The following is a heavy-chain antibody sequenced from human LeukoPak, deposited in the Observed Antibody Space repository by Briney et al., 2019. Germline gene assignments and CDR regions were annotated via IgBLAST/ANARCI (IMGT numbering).Heavy chain of an antibody. CDR3: AGPSSSGVGY. CDR2: IRYDGTNK. D-gene: IGHD6-6*01. J-gene: IGHJ4*02. V-gene: IGHV3-30*02. Sequence: PGGSLRLSCAASGFNFSRYGMHWVRQAPGTGLEWVAFIRYDGTNKYYADSVKGRFTISRDNSKNVLYVQMNRLRVEDRAVYYCAGPSSSGVGYWGQGTLVTVSS. CDR1: GFNFSRYG.